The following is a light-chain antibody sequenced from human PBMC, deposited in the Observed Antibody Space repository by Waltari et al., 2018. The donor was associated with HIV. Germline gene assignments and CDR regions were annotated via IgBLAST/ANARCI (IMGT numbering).Light chain of an antibody. J-gene: IGKJ4*01. CDR1: QSVNSRD. V-gene: IGKV3-20*01. Sequence: EMVLTQPPGPLSLFAGERATLSCRASQSVNSRDLAWCQQKPGQAHMLVIDGASSRATGIPDRFSGSGSGTDFTLTISRLEPEDFAVYYCQHYGTFTFGGGTKVEIK. CDR2: GAS. CDR3: QHYGTFT.